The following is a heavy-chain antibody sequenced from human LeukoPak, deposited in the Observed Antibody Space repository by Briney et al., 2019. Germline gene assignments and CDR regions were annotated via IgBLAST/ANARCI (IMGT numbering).Heavy chain of an antibody. CDR3: ALGLVTDY. CDR2: IYSGGST. D-gene: IGHD3-9*01. Sequence: GGSLRLSCAASGFTFSSYAMSWVRQAPGKGLEWVSVIYSGGSTYYADSVKGRFTISRDNSKNTLYLQMNSLRVEDTAVYYCALGLVTDYWGQGTLITISS. CDR1: GFTFSSYA. J-gene: IGHJ4*02. V-gene: IGHV3-66*01.